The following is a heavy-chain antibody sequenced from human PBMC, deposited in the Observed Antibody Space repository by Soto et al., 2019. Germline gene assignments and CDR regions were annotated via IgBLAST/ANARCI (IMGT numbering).Heavy chain of an antibody. CDR1: GGTFSSYA. CDR2: IIPIFGTA. Sequence: LVKVSCKASGGTFSSYAISWVRQAPGQGLEWMGGIIPIFGTANYAQKFQGRVTITADESTSTAYMELSSLRSEDTAVYYCARDRKDYYDSSGYYLFDYWGQGTLVTVSS. D-gene: IGHD3-22*01. V-gene: IGHV1-69*13. CDR3: ARDRKDYYDSSGYYLFDY. J-gene: IGHJ4*02.